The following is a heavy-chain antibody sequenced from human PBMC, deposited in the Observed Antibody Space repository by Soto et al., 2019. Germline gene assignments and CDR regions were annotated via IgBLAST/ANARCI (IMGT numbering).Heavy chain of an antibody. CDR1: DGSISGNF. CDR3: AREVWVAGLLYYFDF. D-gene: IGHD6-19*01. Sequence: PSETLSLTCTVSDGSISGNFLTWIRQPAGKGLEWIGRISSNGNTDYNPSLKSRVTMSIDTSKNHFSLDLISVTASDTAIYYCAREVWVAGLLYYFDFWGQGT. V-gene: IGHV4-4*07. CDR2: ISSNGNT. J-gene: IGHJ4*02.